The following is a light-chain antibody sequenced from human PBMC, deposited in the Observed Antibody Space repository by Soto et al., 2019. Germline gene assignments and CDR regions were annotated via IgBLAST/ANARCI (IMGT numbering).Light chain of an antibody. V-gene: IGLV2-14*01. CDR1: SSDVGGYNY. CDR2: DVS. CDR3: SSYTSSSPYV. J-gene: IGLJ1*01. Sequence: QSALTQPASVSGSPGQSITISCTGTSSDVGGYNYVSWYQQYPGKAPKLMIYDVSNRPSGDSNRFSGSKSGNTASLTISGLQAEDEADYYCSSYTSSSPYVFGTGTKLTVL.